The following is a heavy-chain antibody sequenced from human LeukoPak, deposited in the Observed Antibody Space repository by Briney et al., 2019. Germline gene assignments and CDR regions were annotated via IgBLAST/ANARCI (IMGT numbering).Heavy chain of an antibody. J-gene: IGHJ4*02. CDR3: ARDRHKYNYDGSGYPPY. CDR1: GASIETYY. D-gene: IGHD3-22*01. Sequence: SETLSLTCTVSGASIETYYWSWIRQPPGKGLEWIGYISNAGSTNYNPSLKSRVTISVDTSKNQVSLKLTSVTAADTAVYYCARDRHKYNYDGSGYPPYWGQGTLVTVSS. V-gene: IGHV4-59*01. CDR2: ISNAGST.